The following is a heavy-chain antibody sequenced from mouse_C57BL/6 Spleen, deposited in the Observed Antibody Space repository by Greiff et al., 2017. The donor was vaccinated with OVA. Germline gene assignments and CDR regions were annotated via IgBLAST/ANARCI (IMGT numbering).Heavy chain of an antibody. V-gene: IGHV1-50*01. CDR3: ARSTTVSDY. Sequence: VQLKQPGAELVKPGASVKLSCKASGYTFTSYWMQWVKQRPGQGLEWIGEIDPSDSYTNYNQKFKGKATLTVDTSSSTAYMQLSSLTSEDSAVYYCARSTTVSDYWGQGTTLTVSS. CDR2: IDPSDSYT. D-gene: IGHD1-1*01. CDR1: GYTFTSYW. J-gene: IGHJ2*01.